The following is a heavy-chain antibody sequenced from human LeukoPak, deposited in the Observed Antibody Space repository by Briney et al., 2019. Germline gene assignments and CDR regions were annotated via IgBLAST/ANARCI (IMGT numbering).Heavy chain of an antibody. D-gene: IGHD6-13*01. J-gene: IGHJ5*02. CDR2: IYHSGST. CDR3: ARDLDIAAAGTTGWFDP. CDR1: GYSISSGYY. V-gene: IGHV4-38-2*02. Sequence: SETLSLTCTVSGYSISSGYYWGWIRQPPVKGLEWIGSIYHSGSTYYNPSLKSRVTISVDTSKNQFSLKLSSVTAADTAVYYCARDLDIAAAGTTGWFDPWGQGTLVTVSS.